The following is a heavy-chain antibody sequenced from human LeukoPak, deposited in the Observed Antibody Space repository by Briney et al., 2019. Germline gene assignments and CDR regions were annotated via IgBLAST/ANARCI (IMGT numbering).Heavy chain of an antibody. CDR1: GFTFSSYS. J-gene: IGHJ6*02. CDR2: ISSSSSYI. V-gene: IGHV3-21*01. CDR3: ARGVSHRSPGHYYGMDV. D-gene: IGHD1-1*01. Sequence: GSLRLSCAASGFTFSSYSMNWVRQAPGKGLEWVSSISSSSSYIYYADSVKGRFTISRDNAKNSLYLQMNSLRAEDTAVYYCARGVSHRSPGHYYGMDVWGQGTTVTVSS.